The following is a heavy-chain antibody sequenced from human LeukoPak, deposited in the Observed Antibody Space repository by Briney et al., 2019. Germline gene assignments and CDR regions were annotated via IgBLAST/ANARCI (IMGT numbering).Heavy chain of an antibody. D-gene: IGHD6-19*01. CDR1: GGSINSYY. J-gene: IGHJ6*03. Sequence: PSETLSLTCTVSGGSINSYYWSWIRQPPGKELEWIGSIYDSGFSNYNPSLKSRVSISVDTSKNQFSLKLTSVTAADTAVYYCARGYSSGWYSLYYYYYMDVWGKGTTVTISS. CDR3: ARGYSSGWYSLYYYYYMDV. CDR2: IYDSGFS. V-gene: IGHV4-59*01.